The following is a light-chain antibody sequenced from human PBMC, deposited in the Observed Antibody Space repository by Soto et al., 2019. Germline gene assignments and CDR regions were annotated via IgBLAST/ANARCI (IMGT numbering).Light chain of an antibody. J-gene: IGLJ1*01. CDR1: SSNIGSNT. CDR3: AAWDDSLNDYV. Sequence: VLTQPPSASGTPGQRVTISCSGSSSNIGSNTVNWYQQLPGTAPKLLIHSNNQRPSGVPDRFSGSKSGTSASLAISGLQSEDEADYYCAAWDDSLNDYVFGTGTKVTVL. V-gene: IGLV1-44*01. CDR2: SNN.